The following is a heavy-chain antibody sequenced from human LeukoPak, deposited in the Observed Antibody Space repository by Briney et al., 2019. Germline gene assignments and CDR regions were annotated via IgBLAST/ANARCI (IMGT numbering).Heavy chain of an antibody. CDR3: AHGAMYQLDY. D-gene: IGHD2-2*01. V-gene: IGHV4-39*01. CDR2: IFYSGNT. Sequence: SETLSLTCTVSGGSINSSSYYWGWIRQPPGKGLEWIGSIFYSGNTYDNPSLKSRVTISVDTSKNQFSLKLNSVTAADTAVYYCAHGAMYQLDYWGQGTLVTVSS. J-gene: IGHJ4*02. CDR1: GGSINSSSYY.